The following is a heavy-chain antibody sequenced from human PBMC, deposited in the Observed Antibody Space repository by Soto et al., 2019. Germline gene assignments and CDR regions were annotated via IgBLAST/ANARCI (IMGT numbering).Heavy chain of an antibody. CDR2: IYYSGST. CDR3: ARVPPVGYCCGGSCYSGFDY. Sequence: TLSLTCTVSGGSISSGDYYWSWIRQPRGKGLEWIGYIYYSGSTYYNPSLKSRVTISVDTSKNQFSLKLSSVTAADTAVYYCARVPPVGYCCGGSCYSGFDYWGQGTLVTVSS. J-gene: IGHJ4*02. CDR1: GGSISSGDYY. V-gene: IGHV4-30-4*01. D-gene: IGHD2-15*01.